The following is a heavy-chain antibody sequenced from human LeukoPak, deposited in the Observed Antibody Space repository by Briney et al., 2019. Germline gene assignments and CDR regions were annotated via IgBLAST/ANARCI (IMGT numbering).Heavy chain of an antibody. CDR1: GFSFISYS. CDR3: ARIRVAPSFDY. Sequence: PGGSLRLSCAASGFSFISYSMNWVRQAPGKGLEWVSSISSSSSYIYYADSVKGRFTTSRDNPKNSLYLQMHSLTAEDTAVYYCARIRVAPSFDYWGQGTLVTVSS. V-gene: IGHV3-21*01. D-gene: IGHD2-15*01. J-gene: IGHJ4*01. CDR2: ISSSSSYI.